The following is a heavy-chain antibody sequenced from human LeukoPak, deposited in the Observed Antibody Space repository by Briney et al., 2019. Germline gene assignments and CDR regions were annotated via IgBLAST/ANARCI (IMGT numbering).Heavy chain of an antibody. J-gene: IGHJ5*02. CDR1: GFTFRSYS. D-gene: IGHD3-10*01. Sequence: GGSLRLSCAASGFTFRSYSMNWVRQAPGKGLEWVSYISSSSSTIYYAHSVKGRFTISRDNDKNSLYLQMNSLRAEDTAVYYCASLYGSGPNWFDPWGHGTLVTVSS. V-gene: IGHV3-48*01. CDR3: ASLYGSGPNWFDP. CDR2: ISSSSSTI.